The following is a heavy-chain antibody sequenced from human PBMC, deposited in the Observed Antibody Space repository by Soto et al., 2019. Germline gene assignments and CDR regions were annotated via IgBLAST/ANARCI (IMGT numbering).Heavy chain of an antibody. J-gene: IGHJ4*02. Sequence: VSLSPSCAASGFTFSHHWMHWVRQGPGMGWVWYKRIKSDGSSTCYACSVKIRFTISRVNAKNMLYIQMNSLRTQATAVYYCAWNYRDIFDLLGQGXLVT. CDR3: AWNYRDIFDL. CDR2: IKSDGSST. CDR1: GFTFSHHW. D-gene: IGHD1-7*01. V-gene: IGHV3-74*01.